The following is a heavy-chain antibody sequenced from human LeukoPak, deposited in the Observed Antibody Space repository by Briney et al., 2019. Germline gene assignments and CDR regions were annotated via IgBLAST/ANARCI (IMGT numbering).Heavy chain of an antibody. J-gene: IGHJ4*02. Sequence: PGGSLRLSCAASGFTFSSYSMNWVRQAPGKGLEWVSSISGSSSYIYYADSVKGRFTISRDNAKNSLYLQMNSLRAEDTAVYYCAREGDIVVVVAAIYFDYWGQGTLVTVSS. D-gene: IGHD2-15*01. V-gene: IGHV3-21*01. CDR1: GFTFSSYS. CDR3: AREGDIVVVVAAIYFDY. CDR2: ISGSSSYI.